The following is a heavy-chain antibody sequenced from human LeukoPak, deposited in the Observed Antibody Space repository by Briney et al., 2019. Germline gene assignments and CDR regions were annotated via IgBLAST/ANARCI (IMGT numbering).Heavy chain of an antibody. Sequence: GATVKISCKASGYTFTDYYMHWVQQAPGKGLEWMGRVDPEDGETIYAEKFQGRVTITADTSTDTAYMELSNLRSEDTAVYYCATVDYYDSSGYYYGYWGQGTLVTVSS. CDR2: VDPEDGET. J-gene: IGHJ4*02. V-gene: IGHV1-69-2*01. D-gene: IGHD3-22*01. CDR3: ATVDYYDSSGYYYGY. CDR1: GYTFTDYY.